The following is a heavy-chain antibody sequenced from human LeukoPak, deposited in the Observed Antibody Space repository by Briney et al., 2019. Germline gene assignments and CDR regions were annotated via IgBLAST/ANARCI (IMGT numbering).Heavy chain of an antibody. V-gene: IGHV4-38-2*02. J-gene: IGHJ3*02. Sequence: KPSETLSLTCAVSGYSISSGYYWGWIRQPPGKGLEWIGSIYHSGSTYYNPFLKSRVTISVDTSKNQFSLKLSSVTAADTAVYYCARDPLVVGAHDAFDIWGQGTMVTVSS. D-gene: IGHD1-26*01. CDR2: IYHSGST. CDR1: GYSISSGYY. CDR3: ARDPLVVGAHDAFDI.